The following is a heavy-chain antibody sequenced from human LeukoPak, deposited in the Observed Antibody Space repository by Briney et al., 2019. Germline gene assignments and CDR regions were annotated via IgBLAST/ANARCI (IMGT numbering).Heavy chain of an antibody. CDR1: GFIVSSNY. J-gene: IGHJ4*02. V-gene: IGHV3-53*01. D-gene: IGHD3-16*01. CDR2: IYSSGST. CDR3: AKALGDWPTTLDY. Sequence: GGSLRLSCVVSGFIVSSNYMSWVRQAPGKGLEWVSIIYSSGSTYYADSVKGRFTVSRDNSKNTLYLQMNSLKAADTAVYFCAKALGDWPTTLDYWGRGTLVTVSS.